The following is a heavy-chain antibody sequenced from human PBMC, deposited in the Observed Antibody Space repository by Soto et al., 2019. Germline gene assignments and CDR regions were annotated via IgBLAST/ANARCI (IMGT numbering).Heavy chain of an antibody. CDR1: GGSISSGTW. CDR2: IYHSGSP. CDR3: ERRVPAAPNWFDP. J-gene: IGHJ5*02. D-gene: IGHD2-2*01. V-gene: IGHV4-4*02. Sequence: QVQLQESGPGLVKPSGTLSLTCAVSGGSISSGTWWSWVRQPPGRGLEWIGEIYHSGSPNYNPSLKRRVRMSVDKSKNLFSLRLSSVTAADSALYYCERRVPAAPNWFDPWGQGTLVTVSS.